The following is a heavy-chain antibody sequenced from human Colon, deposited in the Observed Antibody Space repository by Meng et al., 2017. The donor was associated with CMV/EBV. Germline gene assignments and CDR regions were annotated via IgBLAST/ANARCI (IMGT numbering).Heavy chain of an antibody. Sequence: GESLKISCKGSGYSFTSHWIGWVRQMPGKGLEWMGIIFPGGSTTIYSSSFQGQVTISADQSITTAYLQWSSLKASDTAMYYCARRSCRGAICYFFDYWGQGTLVTVSS. CDR2: IFPGGSTT. V-gene: IGHV5-51*01. CDR3: ARRSCRGAICYFFDY. J-gene: IGHJ4*02. D-gene: IGHD2-15*01. CDR1: GYSFTSHW.